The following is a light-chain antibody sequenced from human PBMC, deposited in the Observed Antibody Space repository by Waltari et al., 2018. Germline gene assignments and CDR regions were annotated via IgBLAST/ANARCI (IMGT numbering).Light chain of an antibody. CDR2: DAS. J-gene: IGKJ1*01. Sequence: EIVLTQSPGTLSLSPGEGATLSCRASQSITNNFLAWYQQRPGQAPRLLVYDASSRATGIPDRFSGSGSGTDFTLTISRLEPEDFALYFCQQHGSLPQTFGQGTKVEI. V-gene: IGKV3-20*01. CDR1: QSITNNF. CDR3: QQHGSLPQT.